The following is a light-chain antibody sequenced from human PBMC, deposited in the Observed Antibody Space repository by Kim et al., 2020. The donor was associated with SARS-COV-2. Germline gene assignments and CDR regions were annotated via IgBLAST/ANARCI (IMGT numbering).Light chain of an antibody. CDR1: QSVSSY. Sequence: EIVMTQSPATLSVSPGERATLSCRASQSVSSYLAWYQQKPGQAPRLLIYGASTRATGIPARFDGSGSGTEFTLTISSLQSEDFAVYYCQQYSNWPLTFGGGTKVDIK. CDR3: QQYSNWPLT. CDR2: GAS. V-gene: IGKV3-15*01. J-gene: IGKJ4*01.